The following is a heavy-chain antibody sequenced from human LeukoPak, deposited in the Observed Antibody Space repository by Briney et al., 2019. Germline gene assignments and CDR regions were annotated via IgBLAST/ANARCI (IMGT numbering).Heavy chain of an antibody. D-gene: IGHD6-6*01. CDR2: VYYTGST. J-gene: IGHJ4*02. CDR3: ARQFAYSSSSYFDY. Sequence: PSETLSLTCSVSGGSVSNYYWSWIRQPPGKGLEWIGYVYYTGSTNYNPSLKSRVTMFEDKSKNQFSLRLYSVTVADTAVYYCARQFAYSSSSYFDYWGQGSLVTVSS. V-gene: IGHV4-59*08. CDR1: GGSVSNYY.